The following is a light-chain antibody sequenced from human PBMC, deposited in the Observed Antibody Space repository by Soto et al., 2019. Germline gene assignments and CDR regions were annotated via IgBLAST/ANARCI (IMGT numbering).Light chain of an antibody. V-gene: IGKV1-5*01. Sequence: DIQMTQSPSTLSASVGDRVTITCRASQSISSWLAWHQQKAGKAPRVLIYDASRLESGVPSRFSGSGSGTDFTLTISSLQPEDSATYYCQQSYSTPITFGQGTRLEI. CDR3: QQSYSTPIT. CDR2: DAS. J-gene: IGKJ5*01. CDR1: QSISSW.